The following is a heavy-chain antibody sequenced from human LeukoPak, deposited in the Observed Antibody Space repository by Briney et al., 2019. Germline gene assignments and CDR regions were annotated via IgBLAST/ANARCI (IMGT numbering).Heavy chain of an antibody. CDR2: MNPNSGNT. J-gene: IGHJ4*02. Sequence: GASVKVSCKASGYTFTGYYMHWVRQATGQGLEWMGWMNPNSGNTGYAQKFQGRVTMTRNTSISTAYMELSSLRSEDTAVHYCAMGVGAPEDLAVAADFDYWGQGTLVTVSS. V-gene: IGHV1-8*02. CDR1: GYTFTGYY. CDR3: AMGVGAPEDLAVAADFDY. D-gene: IGHD6-19*01.